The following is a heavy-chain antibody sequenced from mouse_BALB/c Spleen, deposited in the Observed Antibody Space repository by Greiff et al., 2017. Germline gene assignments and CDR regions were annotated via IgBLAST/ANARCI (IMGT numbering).Heavy chain of an antibody. D-gene: IGHD2-2*01. J-gene: IGHJ3*01. CDR1: GFTFSSYA. CDR2: ISSGGST. CDR3: ARDHYGYDGAWFAY. Sequence: EVQVVESGGGLVKPGGSLKLSCAASGFTFSSYAMSWVRQTPEKRLEWVASISSGGSTYYPDSVKGRFTISIDNARNILYLPMSSLRSEDTAMYYCARDHYGYDGAWFAYWGQGTLVTVSA. V-gene: IGHV5-6-5*01.